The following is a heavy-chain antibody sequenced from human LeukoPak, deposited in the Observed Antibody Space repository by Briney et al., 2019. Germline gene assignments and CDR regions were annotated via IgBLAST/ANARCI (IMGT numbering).Heavy chain of an antibody. V-gene: IGHV4-59*08. CDR1: GGSISSYH. J-gene: IGHJ6*02. D-gene: IGHD2-8*01. Sequence: SETLSLTCTVSGGSISSYHWGWIRQPPGKGLEWIGHINYSGDTNYNPSLKSRVSISMDTSKNHFSVKLTSVSAADTAVYYCARHMLPSNYVYGMDVWGQGATVTVSS. CDR3: ARHMLPSNYVYGMDV. CDR2: INYSGDT.